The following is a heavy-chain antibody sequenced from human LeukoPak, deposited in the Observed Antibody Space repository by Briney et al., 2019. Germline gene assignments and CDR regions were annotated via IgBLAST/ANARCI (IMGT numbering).Heavy chain of an antibody. CDR2: MWYDGSKQ. V-gene: IGHV3-33*01. CDR3: VRDYNFYFDY. CDR1: GFTFTSYG. J-gene: IGHJ4*02. Sequence: GGSLRLSCAASGFTFTSYGMHWVRQAPGKGLEWVAVMWYDGSKQYYADSVKGRFTISRDTSKNTLYLEMNSLRAEDTAVYYCVRDYNFYFDYWGQGTLVSVSS. D-gene: IGHD3-10*01.